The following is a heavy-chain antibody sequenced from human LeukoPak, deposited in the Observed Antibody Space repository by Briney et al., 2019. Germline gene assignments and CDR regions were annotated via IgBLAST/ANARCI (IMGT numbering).Heavy chain of an antibody. CDR2: INAGNGDT. V-gene: IGHV1-3*01. CDR3: ARAPRSGWYWDY. D-gene: IGHD6-19*01. Sequence: ASVNVSCKASGYTFTNYVVHWVRQTPGQRLEWMGWINAGNGDTKYSQSFQGRVTITRDASASTAYMEVSSLRSEDTTVYYCARAPRSGWYWDYWGQGTLVTVSS. J-gene: IGHJ4*02. CDR1: GYTFTNYV.